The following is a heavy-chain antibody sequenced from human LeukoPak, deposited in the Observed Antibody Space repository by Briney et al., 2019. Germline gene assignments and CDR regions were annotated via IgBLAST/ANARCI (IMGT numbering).Heavy chain of an antibody. V-gene: IGHV4-59*08. D-gene: IGHD3-16*01. CDR1: GVSISNYY. Sequence: KPSETLSLTCTVSGVSISNYYLTCIRQPPGKGLEWIGFIYNSRSTRYNPSLESRVTISVDTSKTQFSLKLNSVTAADTAVYYCARRNVLAEGEALDIWGQGTMVTVSS. J-gene: IGHJ3*02. CDR2: IYNSRST. CDR3: ARRNVLAEGEALDI.